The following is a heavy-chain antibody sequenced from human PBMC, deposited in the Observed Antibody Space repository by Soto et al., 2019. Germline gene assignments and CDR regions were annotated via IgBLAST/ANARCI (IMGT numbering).Heavy chain of an antibody. CDR2: INHSGST. D-gene: IGHD3-10*01. CDR3: ARGARITMVRGWFEHNWFDP. V-gene: IGHV4-34*01. Sequence: SETLSLTRAVYGGSFSGYYWSWIRQPPGKGLEWIGEINHSGSTNYNPSLKSRVTISVDTSKNQFSLKLSSVTAADTAVYYCARGARITMVRGWFEHNWFDPWGQGTLVTVSS. CDR1: GGSFSGYY. J-gene: IGHJ5*02.